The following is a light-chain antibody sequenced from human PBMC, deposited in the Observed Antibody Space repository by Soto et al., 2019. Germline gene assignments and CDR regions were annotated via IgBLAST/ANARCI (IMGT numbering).Light chain of an antibody. CDR3: QSFDSGLSGYV. CDR2: GIS. Sequence: QSALTQPASVSGSPGQSITISCTGTSGDIGSYNRVSWYQQHPGKAPKLLISGISDRPSGVPDRFSGSKSGTSASLAITGLQAEDETDYYCQSFDSGLSGYVFGTGTKLTVL. J-gene: IGLJ1*01. CDR1: SGDIGSYNR. V-gene: IGLV2-14*03.